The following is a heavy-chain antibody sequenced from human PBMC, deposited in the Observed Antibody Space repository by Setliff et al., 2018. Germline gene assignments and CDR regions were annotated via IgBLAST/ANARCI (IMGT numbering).Heavy chain of an antibody. J-gene: IGHJ6*02. CDR1: GFTFDDYA. CDR3: AKGAATTIYYGMDV. D-gene: IGHD4-17*01. Sequence: SLRLSCAASGFTFDDYAMHWVRQAPGKGLEWVSGISWNSGSIDYADSVKGRFTMSRDNAKNSLYLEMNSLRAEDTALYYCAKGAATTIYYGMDVWAKGPRSPSP. CDR2: ISWNSGSI. V-gene: IGHV3-9*01.